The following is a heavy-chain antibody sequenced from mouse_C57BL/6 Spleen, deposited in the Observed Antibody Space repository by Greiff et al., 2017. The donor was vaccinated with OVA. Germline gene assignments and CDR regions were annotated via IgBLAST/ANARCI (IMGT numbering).Heavy chain of an antibody. V-gene: IGHV1-82*01. CDR2: IYPGDGDT. CDR3: ARSAAQATFAY. D-gene: IGHD3-2*02. CDR1: GYAFSSSW. J-gene: IGHJ3*01. Sequence: QVLLMQSGPELVKPGASVKISCKASGYAFSSSWMNWVKQRPGKGLEWIGRIYPGDGDTNYNGKFKGKATLTADKSSSTAYMQLSSLTSEDSAVYFCARSAAQATFAYWGQGTLVTVSA.